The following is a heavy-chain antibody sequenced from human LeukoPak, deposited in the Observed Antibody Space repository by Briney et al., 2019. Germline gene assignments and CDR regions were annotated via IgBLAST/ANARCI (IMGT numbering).Heavy chain of an antibody. CDR1: GVTFNNYV. CDR2: IIPMFGTA. V-gene: IGHV1-69*06. D-gene: IGHD6-13*01. CDR3: ALGLGIAAAELDY. J-gene: IGHJ4*02. Sequence: GASVKVSCKASGVTFNNYVITWVRQAPGQGLECMGGIIPMFGTANYAQKVQGRVTITADKSTNTAYMELSSLTSEDTAVYYCALGLGIAAAELDYWGQGTLVTVSS.